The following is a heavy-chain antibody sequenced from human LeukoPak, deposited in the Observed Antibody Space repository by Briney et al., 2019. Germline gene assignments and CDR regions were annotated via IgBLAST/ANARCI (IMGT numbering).Heavy chain of an antibody. V-gene: IGHV3-9*03. J-gene: IGHJ4*02. CDR3: VRESGSYYFDY. D-gene: IGHD3-22*01. CDR2: ITGNGGTI. CDR1: GFSFDDYA. Sequence: AGRSLRLSCAASGFSFDDYAMHWVRQAPGKGLEWVSGITGNGGTIAYADSVKGRFTVSRDNAKSSLYLQMSSLRAEDMALYYCVRESGSYYFDYWGQATLVTVSS.